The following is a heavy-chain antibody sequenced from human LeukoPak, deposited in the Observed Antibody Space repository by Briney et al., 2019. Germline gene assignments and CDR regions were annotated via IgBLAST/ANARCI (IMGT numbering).Heavy chain of an antibody. CDR1: GFTFSSYA. CDR3: AKDRVGYCSSTSCLWPVDY. Sequence: PGGSLRLSCAASGFTFSSYAMSWVRQAPGEGLEWVSAISGSGGSPYYADSVKGRFTISRDNSKNTLYLQMNSLRAEDTAVYYCAKDRVGYCSSTSCLWPVDYWGQGTLVTVSS. CDR2: ISGSGGSP. D-gene: IGHD2-2*01. V-gene: IGHV3-23*01. J-gene: IGHJ4*02.